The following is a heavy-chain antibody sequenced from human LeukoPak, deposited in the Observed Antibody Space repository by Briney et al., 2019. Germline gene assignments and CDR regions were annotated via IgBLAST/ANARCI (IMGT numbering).Heavy chain of an antibody. CDR3: AREAYYYAPDY. V-gene: IGHV4-4*07. Sequence: SETLSLTCTVSGGSISSYYWSWIRQPAGKGLGWIGRIYTSGSTNYNPSLKSRVTMSVDTSKNQFSLKLSSVTAADTAVYYCAREAYYYAPDYWGQGTLVTVSS. J-gene: IGHJ4*02. D-gene: IGHD3-10*01. CDR1: GGSISSYY. CDR2: IYTSGST.